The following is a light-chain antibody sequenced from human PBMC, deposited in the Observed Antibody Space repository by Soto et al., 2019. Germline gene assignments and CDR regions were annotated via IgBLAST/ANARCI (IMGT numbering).Light chain of an antibody. CDR2: GAS. CDR3: QQYGSSPWT. CDR1: QSVSSN. J-gene: IGKJ1*01. Sequence: EIVMTQSPATLSVSPWERATLSCRASQSVSSNLAWYQQKPGQAPRLLIYGASSRATGIPDGFSGSGSGTDFTLTISRLEPEDFAVYYCQQYGSSPWTFGQGTKVDIK. V-gene: IGKV3-20*01.